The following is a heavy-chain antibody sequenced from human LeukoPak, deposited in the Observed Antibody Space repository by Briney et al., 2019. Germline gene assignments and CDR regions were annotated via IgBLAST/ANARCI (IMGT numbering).Heavy chain of an antibody. J-gene: IGHJ6*03. V-gene: IGHV4-59*01. Sequence: SETLSLTCTVSGGSISSYYWSWIRQPPGKGLEWIGCIYYSGSTNYNPSLKSRVTISVDTSKNQFSLKLSSVTAADTAVYYCARDHYYDSSGPNYYMDVWGQGTMVTVSS. D-gene: IGHD3-22*01. CDR1: GGSISSYY. CDR2: IYYSGST. CDR3: ARDHYYDSSGPNYYMDV.